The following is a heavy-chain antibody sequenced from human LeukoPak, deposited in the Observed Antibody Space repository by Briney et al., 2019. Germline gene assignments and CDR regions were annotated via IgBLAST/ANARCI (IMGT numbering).Heavy chain of an antibody. CDR1: GYTFTGYY. Sequence: GASVKVSCKASGYTFTGYYLHWVRQAPGQGLEWMGWINPNSGGTNYAQKFQGRVTMTRDTSISTAYMELSRLRSDDTAVYYCARDYYDSSGYAIQPLHYWGQGTLVTVSS. J-gene: IGHJ4*02. CDR3: ARDYYDSSGYAIQPLHY. V-gene: IGHV1-2*02. D-gene: IGHD3-22*01. CDR2: INPNSGGT.